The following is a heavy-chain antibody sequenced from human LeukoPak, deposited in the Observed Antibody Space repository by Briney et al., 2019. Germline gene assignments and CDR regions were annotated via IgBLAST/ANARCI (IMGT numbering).Heavy chain of an antibody. CDR2: IYTSGST. V-gene: IGHV4-61*02. CDR3: ARQKGGSYLYYFDY. Sequence: SETLSLTCTVSGGSISSGGYYWSWIRQPAGKGLEWIGRIYTSGSTNYNPSLKSRVTMSVDTSKNQFSLKLSSVTAADTAVYYCARQKGGSYLYYFDYWGQGTLVTVSS. CDR1: GGSISSGGYY. D-gene: IGHD1-26*01. J-gene: IGHJ4*02.